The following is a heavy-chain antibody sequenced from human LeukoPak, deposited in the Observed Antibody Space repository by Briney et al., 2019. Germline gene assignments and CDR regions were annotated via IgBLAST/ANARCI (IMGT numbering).Heavy chain of an antibody. CDR3: ARDRDYGDPASRWFDP. V-gene: IGHV3-48*03. Sequence: GGSLRLSCAASGFTFSSYEMNWVRQAPGKGLEWVSYISSSGSTIYYADSVKGRFTISRDNAKNSLYLQMNSLRAEGTAVYYCARDRDYGDPASRWFDPWGQGTLVTVSS. J-gene: IGHJ5*02. CDR2: ISSSGSTI. CDR1: GFTFSSYE. D-gene: IGHD4-17*01.